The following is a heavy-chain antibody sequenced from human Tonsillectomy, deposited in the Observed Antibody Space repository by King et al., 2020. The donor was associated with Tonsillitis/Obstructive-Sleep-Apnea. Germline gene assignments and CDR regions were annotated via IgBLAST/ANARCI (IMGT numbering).Heavy chain of an antibody. CDR1: GGSFSGYY. D-gene: IGHD6-13*01. CDR3: ARHPRSSWYNPYYYYYMDV. V-gene: IGHV4-34*01. J-gene: IGHJ6*03. Sequence: VQLQQWGAGLLKPSETLSLTCAVYGGSFSGYYWSWLRQPPGKGLEWIGEINHSGSTNYNPSLKSRVTISVDTSKNQFSLKLSSVTAADTAVYYCARHPRSSWYNPYYYYYMDVWGKGTTVTVSS. CDR2: INHSGST.